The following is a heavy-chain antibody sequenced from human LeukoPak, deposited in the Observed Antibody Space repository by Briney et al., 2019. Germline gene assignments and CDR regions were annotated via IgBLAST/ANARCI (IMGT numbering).Heavy chain of an antibody. Sequence: ASVKVSCKASGYTFTSYGISWVRQAPGQGLEWMGWISAYNGNTNYAQKFQGRVTMTRDTSISTAYMELSRLRSDDTAVYYCARVREYCSGGSCRRYWFDPWGQGTLVTVSS. CDR1: GYTFTSYG. CDR3: ARVREYCSGGSCRRYWFDP. V-gene: IGHV1-18*01. D-gene: IGHD2-15*01. CDR2: ISAYNGNT. J-gene: IGHJ5*02.